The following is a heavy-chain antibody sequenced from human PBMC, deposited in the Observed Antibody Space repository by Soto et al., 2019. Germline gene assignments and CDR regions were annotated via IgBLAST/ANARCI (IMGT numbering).Heavy chain of an antibody. Sequence: SETLSLTCTVSRGSISRGGYSCSWIRQPPGKGLEWIGSIYYSGSTYYNPSLKSRVTISVDTSKNHFSLKLTSVTAADTAVYYCARPGGSGWFYFDSWGQGSQVTVSS. J-gene: IGHJ4*02. CDR3: ARPGGSGWFYFDS. CDR2: IYYSGST. V-gene: IGHV4-30-2*03. CDR1: RGSISRGGYS. D-gene: IGHD6-13*01.